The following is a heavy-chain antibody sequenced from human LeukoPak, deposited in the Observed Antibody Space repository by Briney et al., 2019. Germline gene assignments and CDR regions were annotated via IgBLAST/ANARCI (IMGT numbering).Heavy chain of an antibody. CDR2: IYYSGST. V-gene: IGHV4-31*03. Sequence: PSQTLSLTCTVSGGSISSGGYYWRWIRQHAGKGLEWIGYIYYSGSTYYNPSLKSRVTISVDTSRNQFSLKLSSVTAADTAVYYCARGLGYSGSYDYWGQGTLVTVSS. J-gene: IGHJ4*02. D-gene: IGHD1-26*01. CDR1: GGSISSGGYY. CDR3: ARGLGYSGSYDY.